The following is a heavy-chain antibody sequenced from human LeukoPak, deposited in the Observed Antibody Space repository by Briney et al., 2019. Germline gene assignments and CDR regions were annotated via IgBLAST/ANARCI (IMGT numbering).Heavy chain of an antibody. CDR3: ARGAEEGYFDL. V-gene: IGHV3-33*01. CDR2: IWYDGSNK. J-gene: IGHJ2*01. Sequence: GGSLRLSCAASGFTFSSYGMHWVRQAPGKGLEWVAVIWYDGSNKYYADSVKGRFTISRDNSKNTLYLQMNSLRAEDTVVYYCARGAEEGYFDLWGRGTLVTVSS. CDR1: GFTFSSYG.